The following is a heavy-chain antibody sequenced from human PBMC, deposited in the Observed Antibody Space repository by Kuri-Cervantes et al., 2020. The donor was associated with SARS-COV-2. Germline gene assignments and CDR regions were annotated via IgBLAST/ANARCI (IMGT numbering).Heavy chain of an antibody. CDR3: ARDWRDIVVVPAAPPLYYMDV. CDR2: FDPEQREI. J-gene: IGHJ6*03. CDR1: GNTLTELP. Sequence: ASVKVSCKVSGNTLTELPLHWVRQAPGKGLEWMGGFDPEQREIIYAQKFQGRVTMTTDTSTSTAYMELRSLRSDDTAVYYCARDWRDIVVVPAAPPLYYMDVWGKGTTVTVSS. D-gene: IGHD2-2*01. V-gene: IGHV1-24*01.